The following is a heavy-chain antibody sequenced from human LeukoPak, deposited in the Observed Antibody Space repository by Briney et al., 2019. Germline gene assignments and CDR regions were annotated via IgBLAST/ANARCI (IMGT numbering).Heavy chain of an antibody. V-gene: IGHV4-59*08. Sequence: SEPLSLTCTVSGGSISTYSWSWIRQPPGKGLEWIGYIYYSGTPNYNSSLKSRVTISVDTSKNQFSLKLSSVTAADTAVYYCARLDSSGYYVDYWGQGTLVTVSS. CDR1: GGSISTYS. D-gene: IGHD3-22*01. CDR2: IYYSGTP. J-gene: IGHJ4*02. CDR3: ARLDSSGYYVDY.